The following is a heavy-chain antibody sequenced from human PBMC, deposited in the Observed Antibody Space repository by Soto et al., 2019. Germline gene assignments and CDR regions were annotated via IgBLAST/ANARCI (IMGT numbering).Heavy chain of an antibody. CDR2: ISGSGGST. Sequence: EVQLLESGGGLVQPGGSLRLSCAASGFTFSSYAMSWVRQAPGKGLEWVSAISGSGGSTYYADSVKGRFTISRDNSKNTLYLQMNSLRAEDTAVYYCATPEYPQWLAKYYFDYWGQGTLVTVSS. CDR3: ATPEYPQWLAKYYFDY. CDR1: GFTFSSYA. V-gene: IGHV3-23*01. D-gene: IGHD6-19*01. J-gene: IGHJ4*02.